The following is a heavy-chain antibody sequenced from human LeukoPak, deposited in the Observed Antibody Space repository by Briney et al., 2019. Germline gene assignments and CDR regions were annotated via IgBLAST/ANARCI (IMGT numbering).Heavy chain of an antibody. D-gene: IGHD2-15*01. V-gene: IGHV1-18*01. CDR3: ASGIGPRYYYGMDV. Sequence: ASVKVSCKASGYTFTIYGISWVRQAPGQGLEWMGWISAYNGNTNYAQKLQGRVTMTRDTSISTAYMELSRLRSDDTAVYYCASGIGPRYYYGMDVWGQGTTVTVSS. J-gene: IGHJ6*02. CDR2: ISAYNGNT. CDR1: GYTFTIYG.